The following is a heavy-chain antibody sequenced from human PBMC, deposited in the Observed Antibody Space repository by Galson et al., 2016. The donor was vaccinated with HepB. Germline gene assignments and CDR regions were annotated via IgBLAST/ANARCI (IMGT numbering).Heavy chain of an antibody. V-gene: IGHV4-61*02. J-gene: IGHJ6*03. CDR2: IYASGST. CDR3: ARGGYSTTRAHYYMDV. Sequence: TLSLTCSVSGGSISSGSYYWSWIRQPAGKGLEWIGRIYASGSTNYNPSLKSRVTISVDTSNNQFSLKLSSASAADTAVYYCARGGYSTTRAHYYMDVWGKGTTVTVSS. CDR1: GGSISSGSYY. D-gene: IGHD6-13*01.